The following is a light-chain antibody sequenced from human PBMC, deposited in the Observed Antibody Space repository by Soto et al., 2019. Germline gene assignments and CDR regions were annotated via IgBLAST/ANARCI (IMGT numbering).Light chain of an antibody. J-gene: IGLJ2*01. Sequence: QPVLTQPASVSGSPGQSITISCTGTSSDVGSYNLVSWYQQHPGKAPKLMIYEGSKRPSGVSNRFSGSKSGNTASLTISGLQAEDEADYYCCSYAALVVFGGGTKVTVL. CDR3: CSYAALVV. V-gene: IGLV2-23*01. CDR1: SSDVGSYNL. CDR2: EGS.